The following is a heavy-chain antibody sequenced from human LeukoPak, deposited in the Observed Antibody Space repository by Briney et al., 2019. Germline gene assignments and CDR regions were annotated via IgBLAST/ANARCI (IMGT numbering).Heavy chain of an antibody. J-gene: IGHJ3*02. CDR1: GGSISSGSSY. V-gene: IGHV4-61*02. CDR2: IYTSGSA. D-gene: IGHD3-3*01. CDR3: ARANFWSGYMDDAFDI. Sequence: SQTLSLTCTVSGGSISSGSSYWSWIRQPAGKGLGWIERIYTSGSANYNPTIKSRVTISVDTSKNQFSLKLSSVTAADTAVYYCARANFWSGYMDDAFDIWGQGTMVTVSS.